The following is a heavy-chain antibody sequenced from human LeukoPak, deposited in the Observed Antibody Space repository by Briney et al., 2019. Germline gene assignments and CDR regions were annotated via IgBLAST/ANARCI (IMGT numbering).Heavy chain of an antibody. V-gene: IGHV3-74*01. CDR1: GFTFNNYW. D-gene: IGHD3-22*01. CDR3: ASEKLSFFDSDGYSEH. Sequence: GGSLTLSCAASGFTFNNYWMHWGRQAPGKGLVWVSRINPNDGSSTTYADSVKGRFTISRDNAKNTLYLQMNSLTAEDTAVYYCASEKLSFFDSDGYSEHWGQGALVTVSS. CDR2: INPNDGSST. J-gene: IGHJ1*01.